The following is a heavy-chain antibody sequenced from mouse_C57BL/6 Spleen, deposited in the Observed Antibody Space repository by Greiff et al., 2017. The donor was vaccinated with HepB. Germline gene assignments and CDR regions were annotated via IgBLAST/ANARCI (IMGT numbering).Heavy chain of an antibody. D-gene: IGHD3-2*02. CDR2: ISSGGDYI. V-gene: IGHV5-9-1*02. J-gene: IGHJ3*01. Sequence: EVQGVESGEGLVKPGGSLKLSCAASGFTFSSYAMSWVRQTPEKRLEWVAYISSGGDYIYYADTVKGRFTISRDNARNTLYLQMSSLKSEDTAMYYCTRDGEGSSGCMFAYWGQGTLVTVSA. CDR1: GFTFSSYA. CDR3: TRDGEGSSGCMFAY.